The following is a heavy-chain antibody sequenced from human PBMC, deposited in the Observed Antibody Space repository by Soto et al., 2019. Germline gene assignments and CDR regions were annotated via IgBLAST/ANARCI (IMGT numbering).Heavy chain of an antibody. J-gene: IGHJ6*02. CDR2: ISYDGSNK. CDR3: ARDSDYYGSGSCSYYYYGMDV. V-gene: IGHV3-30-3*01. Sequence: PGGSLRLSCAASGFTFSSYAMHWVRQAPGKGLEWVAVISYDGSNKYYADSVKGRFTISKDNSKNTLYLQMNSLRAEDTAVYYCARDSDYYGSGSCSYYYYGMDVWGQGTTVTVSS. CDR1: GFTFSSYA. D-gene: IGHD3-10*01.